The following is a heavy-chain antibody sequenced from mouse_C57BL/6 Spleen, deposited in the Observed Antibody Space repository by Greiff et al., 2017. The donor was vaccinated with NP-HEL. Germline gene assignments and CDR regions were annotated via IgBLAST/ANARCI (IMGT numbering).Heavy chain of an antibody. Sequence: VQLMESGGGLVQPGGSLKLSCAASGFTFSDYGMAWVRQAPRKGPEWVAFISNLAYSIYYADTVTGRFTISRENAKNTLYLEMSSLRSEDTAMYYCARLWLREGYFDVWGTGTTVTVSS. CDR2: ISNLAYSI. CDR1: GFTFSDYG. CDR3: ARLWLREGYFDV. J-gene: IGHJ1*03. D-gene: IGHD2-2*01. V-gene: IGHV5-15*01.